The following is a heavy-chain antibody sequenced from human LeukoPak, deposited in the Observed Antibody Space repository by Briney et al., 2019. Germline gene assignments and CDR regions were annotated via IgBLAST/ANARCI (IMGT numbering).Heavy chain of an antibody. V-gene: IGHV3-23*01. J-gene: IGHJ4*02. CDR2: ISGSSGST. Sequence: PGGSLRLSCAASGFTFSSYVMTWVRQAPGKGLEWVSAISGSSGSTYYTDSVKGRFTISRDNSKNTLYLQMNSLRAEDTAVYYCAKEGYSSGWLDNWGQGTLVTVS. D-gene: IGHD6-19*01. CDR3: AKEGYSSGWLDN. CDR1: GFTFSSYV.